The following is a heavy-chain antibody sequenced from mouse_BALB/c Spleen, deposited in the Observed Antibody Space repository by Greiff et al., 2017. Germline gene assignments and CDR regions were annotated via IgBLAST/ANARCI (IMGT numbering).Heavy chain of an antibody. J-gene: IGHJ1*01. D-gene: IGHD1-1*01. V-gene: IGHV14-3*02. CDR3: ASTVVDRYWYFDV. CDR2: IDPANGNT. CDR1: GFNIKDTY. Sequence: EVQVVESGAELVKPGASVKLSCTASGFNIKDTYMHWVKQRPEQGLEWIGRIDPANGNTKYDPKFQGKATITADTSSNTAYLQLSSLTSEDTAVYYCASTVVDRYWYFDVWGAGTTVTVSS.